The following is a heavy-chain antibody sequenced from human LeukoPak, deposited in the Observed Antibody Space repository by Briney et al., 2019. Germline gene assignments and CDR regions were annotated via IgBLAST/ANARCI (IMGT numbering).Heavy chain of an antibody. CDR3: ARASECSGGSCYHDY. J-gene: IGHJ4*02. Sequence: ASVKVSCKASGYTFTSYGISWVRQAPGQGREWMGWISAYNGNTNYAQKLQGRVTMTTDTSTSTAYMELRSLRSDDTAVYYCARASECSGGSCYHDYWGQGTLVTVSS. D-gene: IGHD2-15*01. V-gene: IGHV1-18*01. CDR1: GYTFTSYG. CDR2: ISAYNGNT.